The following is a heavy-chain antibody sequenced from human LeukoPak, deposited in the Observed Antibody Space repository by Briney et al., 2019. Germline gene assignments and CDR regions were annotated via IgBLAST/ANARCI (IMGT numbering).Heavy chain of an antibody. V-gene: IGHV4-59*08. CDR1: GGSISSYC. D-gene: IGHD1-26*01. Sequence: SETLSLTCTVSGGSISSYCWSWIRQPPGKGLEWIGYIHYSGSTNYHPSLKSRVNISVETSKNQFSLKLSSVTAADTAVYYCARLVGATTPLDIWGQGTMVTVSS. J-gene: IGHJ3*02. CDR2: IHYSGST. CDR3: ARLVGATTPLDI.